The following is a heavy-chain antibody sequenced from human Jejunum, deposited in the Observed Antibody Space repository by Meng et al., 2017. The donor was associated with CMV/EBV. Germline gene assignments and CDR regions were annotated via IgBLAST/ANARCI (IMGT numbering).Heavy chain of an antibody. J-gene: IGHJ4*02. CDR1: GGSICTPS. Sequence: VQWVQAEGGVKRPGSTRMAPATPSGGSICTPSLRWVPQAPGQGLGGIGGLIAVFDKTKAAPRFQDRVTFTADESTNTAYMELSSLTFEDTAVYFCARGRGNQPLFDFWGQGTLVTVSS. CDR2: LIAVFDKT. V-gene: IGHV1-69*13. D-gene: IGHD2/OR15-2a*01. CDR3: ARGRGNQPLFDF.